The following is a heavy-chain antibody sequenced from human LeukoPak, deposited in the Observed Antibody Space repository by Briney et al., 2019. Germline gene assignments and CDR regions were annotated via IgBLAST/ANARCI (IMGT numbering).Heavy chain of an antibody. CDR2: ISAYNGNT. CDR1: GYTFTSYG. Sequence: ASVKVSCKASGYTFTSYGISWVRQAPGQGLEWMGWISAYNGNTNYAQKLQGRGTMTTDTSTSTAYMELRSLRSDDTAVYYCASLRDYYYYMDVWGKGTTVTVSS. CDR3: ASLRDYYYYMDV. J-gene: IGHJ6*03. V-gene: IGHV1-18*01.